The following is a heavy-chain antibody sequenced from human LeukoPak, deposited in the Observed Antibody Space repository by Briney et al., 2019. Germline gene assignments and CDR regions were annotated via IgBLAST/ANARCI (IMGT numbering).Heavy chain of an antibody. CDR1: GFTFSSYG. Sequence: GGSLRLSCAASGFTFSSYGMSWVRQAPGKGLEWVSAISGSGGSTYYADSVKGRFTISRDNVKNSLYLQMSSLRADDSAVYYCARDLNRLDHSGYYIYWGQGTRVTVSS. J-gene: IGHJ3*01. V-gene: IGHV3-23*01. CDR3: ARDLNRLDHSGYYIY. CDR2: ISGSGGST. D-gene: IGHD3-22*01.